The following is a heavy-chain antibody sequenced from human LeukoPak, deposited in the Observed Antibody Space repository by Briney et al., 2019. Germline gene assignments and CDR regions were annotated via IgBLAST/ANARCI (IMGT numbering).Heavy chain of an antibody. J-gene: IGHJ4*02. CDR2: IYSGGST. CDR1: GFTVNNNF. Sequence: GGSLRLSCAVSGFTVNNNFMSWVRQAPGKGLEWVSIIYSGGSTYYTDSVKGRFTISRDNSKNTVYLQMNSLRAEDTAVYYCARDTDYYGSGTLGYLDYWGQGIRVTVSS. D-gene: IGHD3-10*01. V-gene: IGHV3-66*01. CDR3: ARDTDYYGSGTLGYLDY.